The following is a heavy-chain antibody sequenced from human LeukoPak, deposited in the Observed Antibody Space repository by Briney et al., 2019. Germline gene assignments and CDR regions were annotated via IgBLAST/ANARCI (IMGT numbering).Heavy chain of an antibody. Sequence: GGSLRLSCAGSGIXFSTYWMHWVRQAPGKGLVWVSRIYSEGSTISYADSVKGRFTISRDNAKNTLFLQMNSLRAEDTAVYYCARISSDSISYYDHWGQGTLVTVSS. V-gene: IGHV3-74*01. CDR3: ARISSDSISYYDH. CDR2: IYSEGSTI. J-gene: IGHJ4*02. D-gene: IGHD3-22*01. CDR1: GIXFSTYW.